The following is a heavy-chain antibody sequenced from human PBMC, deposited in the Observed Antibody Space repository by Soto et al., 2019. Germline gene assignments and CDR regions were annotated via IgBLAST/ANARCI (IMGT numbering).Heavy chain of an antibody. CDR1: GFTFSDYW. Sequence: EVQLVESGGGLVQPGGSLRLSCAASGFTFSDYWMAWARQAPGKGLFWVSRINSDGSIARYAESVKGRFTISRDNAKNTLWLQVNSLRDDDTAVYYCGRERWGLLDIWGQGAMVTVSS. J-gene: IGHJ3*02. CDR2: INSDGSIA. CDR3: GRERWGLLDI. V-gene: IGHV3-74*01. D-gene: IGHD7-27*01.